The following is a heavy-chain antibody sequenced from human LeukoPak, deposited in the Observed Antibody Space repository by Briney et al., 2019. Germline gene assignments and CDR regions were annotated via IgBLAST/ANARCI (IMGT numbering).Heavy chain of an antibody. Sequence: PSETLSLTCTVSGGSISSYYWSWIRQPAGKGLEWIGRIYTSGSTNYNPSLKSRVTMSVDTSKNQFSLKLSSVTAADTAVYYCARGPLTKAARLLDYWGQGTLVTVSS. CDR2: IYTSGST. D-gene: IGHD6-6*01. CDR1: GGSISSYY. CDR3: ARGPLTKAARLLDY. J-gene: IGHJ4*02. V-gene: IGHV4-4*07.